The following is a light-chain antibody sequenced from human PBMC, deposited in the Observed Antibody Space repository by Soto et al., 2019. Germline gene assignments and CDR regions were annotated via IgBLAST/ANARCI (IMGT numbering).Light chain of an antibody. CDR2: DAS. Sequence: EIVLTQSPATLSLSPGDRATLSSRASQSVSSYLSWYQQKPGQAPRLLIYDASNRATGIPARFSGSGSGTGVALNISSLEPEDFAVYYCQQRSNWPPYTFGQGTKRDIK. J-gene: IGKJ2*01. V-gene: IGKV3-11*01. CDR1: QSVSSY. CDR3: QQRSNWPPYT.